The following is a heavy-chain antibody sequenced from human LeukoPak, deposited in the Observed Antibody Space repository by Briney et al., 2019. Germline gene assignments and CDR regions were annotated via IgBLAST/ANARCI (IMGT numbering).Heavy chain of an antibody. Sequence: GGSLRLSCAASGFTFSSYEMNWVRQAPGKGLEWVANIKQDGSEKYYVDSVKGRFTISRDNAKNSLYLQMNSLRAEDTAVYYCARGSGSFYVYWGQGTLVTVSS. V-gene: IGHV3-7*04. CDR3: ARGSGSFYVY. J-gene: IGHJ4*02. D-gene: IGHD1-26*01. CDR1: GFTFSSYE. CDR2: IKQDGSEK.